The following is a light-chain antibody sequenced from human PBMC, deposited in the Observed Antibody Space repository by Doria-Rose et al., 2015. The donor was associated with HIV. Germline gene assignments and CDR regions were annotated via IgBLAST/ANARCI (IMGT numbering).Light chain of an antibody. CDR2: DGS. CDR3: HQYGTSWT. V-gene: IGKV3-20*01. Sequence: EIVLTQSPGTLSLSPGERATLSCRASQRFSSTYLAWYQQKPGQAPSLLIYDGSTRATGIPDRFSARGSGTDFTLTINRLEPEDFALYYCHQYGTSWTFGQGTKVEI. CDR1: QRFSSTY. J-gene: IGKJ1*01.